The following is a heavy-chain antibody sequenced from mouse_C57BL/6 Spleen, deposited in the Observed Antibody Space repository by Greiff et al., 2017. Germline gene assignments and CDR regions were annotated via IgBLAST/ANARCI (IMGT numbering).Heavy chain of an antibody. D-gene: IGHD1-1*01. CDR2: INPNNGGT. V-gene: IGHV1-26*01. CDR3: ARGSSSAWFAY. J-gene: IGHJ3*01. Sequence: EVQLQQFGPELVKPGASVKISCKASGYTFTDYYMNWVKQSHGKSLEWIGDINPNNGGTSYNQKFKGKATLTVDKSSSTAYMELRSLTSEDSAVYYCARGSSSAWFAYWSQETLVTVSA. CDR1: GYTFTDYY.